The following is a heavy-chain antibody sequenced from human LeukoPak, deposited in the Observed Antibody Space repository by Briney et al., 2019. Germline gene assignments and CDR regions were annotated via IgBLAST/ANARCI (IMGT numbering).Heavy chain of an antibody. V-gene: IGHV4-61*02. CDR1: GGSISSGSYY. CDR3: ARDFLYYDSSGYLDY. D-gene: IGHD3-22*01. Sequence: SETLSLTCTVSGGSISSGSYYWSWIRQPAGKGLEWIGRIYTSGSTNYNPSLKSRVTISVDTSRNQFSLKLSSVTAADTAVYYCARDFLYYDSSGYLDYWGQGTLVTVSS. CDR2: IYTSGST. J-gene: IGHJ4*02.